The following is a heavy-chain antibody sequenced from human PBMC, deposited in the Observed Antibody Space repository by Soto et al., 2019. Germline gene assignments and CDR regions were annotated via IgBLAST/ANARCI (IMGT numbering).Heavy chain of an antibody. D-gene: IGHD1-26*01. V-gene: IGHV3-48*02. CDR3: ARDRAGAQDGLDV. CDR2: ISSISSTI. CDR1: GFTFSSYS. J-gene: IGHJ6*02. Sequence: EVQLVESGGGLVQPGGSLRLSCAASGFTFSSYSMNLVRQALGKWLEWVSYISSISSTIYYLESLKGRFTISRNNAKNSLYLQMNNLRDEDTAVYDCARDRAGAQDGLDVWGQGTTVTVSS.